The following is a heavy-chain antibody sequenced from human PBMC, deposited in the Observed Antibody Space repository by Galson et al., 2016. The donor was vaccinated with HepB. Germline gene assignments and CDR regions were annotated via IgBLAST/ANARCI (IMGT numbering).Heavy chain of an antibody. CDR1: GFTFSSSA. CDR3: AKGGDYDW. J-gene: IGHJ4*02. Sequence: SLRLSCAASGFTFSSSAMHWVRQAPGKGLEWVSGISGSGDNTYYADSVKGRFTISRDTSKNTLYLQMNSLRAEDTAVYYCAKGGDYDWWGQGTLVTVSS. V-gene: IGHV3-23*01. D-gene: IGHD4-17*01. CDR2: ISGSGDNT.